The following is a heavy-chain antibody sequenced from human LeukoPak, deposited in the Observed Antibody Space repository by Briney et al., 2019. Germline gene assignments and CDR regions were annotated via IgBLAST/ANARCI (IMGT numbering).Heavy chain of an antibody. CDR2: ISAYNGNT. J-gene: IGHJ4*02. D-gene: IGHD1-26*01. CDR1: GYTFTSYG. V-gene: IGHV1-18*01. Sequence: GASVKVSCKASGYTFTSYGISWVRQAPGQGLEWMGRISAYNGNTNYAQKLQGRVTMTTDTSTSTAYMELRSLRSDDTAVYYCAREFFSSVVGELRYWGQGTLVTVSS. CDR3: AREFFSSVVGELRY.